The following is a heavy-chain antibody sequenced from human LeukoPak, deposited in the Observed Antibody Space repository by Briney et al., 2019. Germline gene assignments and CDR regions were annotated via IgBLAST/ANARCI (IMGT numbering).Heavy chain of an antibody. CDR2: IYSGGST. J-gene: IGHJ4*02. Sequence: GGSLRLSCAASGFTVSSIYMRWVRQAPGKGLEGGSVIYSGGSTYYADFVKGSFTISRDNSKKNLNLQMNSRSAEGAAVYYCASELSYWGQGTLVTVSS. CDR1: GFTVSSIY. CDR3: ASELSY. V-gene: IGHV3-66*01.